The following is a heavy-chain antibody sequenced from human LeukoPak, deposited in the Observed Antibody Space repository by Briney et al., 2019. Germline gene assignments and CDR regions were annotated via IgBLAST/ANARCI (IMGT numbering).Heavy chain of an antibody. D-gene: IGHD2-2*01. Sequence: ASVKVSCKASGYTCTSYGISWVRQAPGQGLEWMGWISAYNGNTNYAQKLQGRVTMTTDTSTSTAYMELRSLRSDDTAVYYCASSPTDLGYCSSTSCYPGWFDPWGQGTLVTVSS. CDR1: GYTCTSYG. V-gene: IGHV1-18*01. CDR2: ISAYNGNT. CDR3: ASSPTDLGYCSSTSCYPGWFDP. J-gene: IGHJ5*02.